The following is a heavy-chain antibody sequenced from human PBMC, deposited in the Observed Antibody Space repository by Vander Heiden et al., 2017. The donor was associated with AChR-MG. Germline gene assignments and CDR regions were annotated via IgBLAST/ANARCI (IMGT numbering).Heavy chain of an antibody. V-gene: IGHV4-39*02. CDR1: GGAISSSSYY. CDR2: IYYSGST. CDR3: ARASYDFWSGYAYFDY. Sequence: QLQLQASGPGLVKPSETLSLSCTVSGGAISSSSYYWGWIREPAGKGLEWIGSIYYSGSTYYNPSLKSRVTISVDTSKNHLSLKLSSVTAADTAVYYCARASYDFWSGYAYFDYWGQGTLVTVSS. D-gene: IGHD3-3*01. J-gene: IGHJ4*02.